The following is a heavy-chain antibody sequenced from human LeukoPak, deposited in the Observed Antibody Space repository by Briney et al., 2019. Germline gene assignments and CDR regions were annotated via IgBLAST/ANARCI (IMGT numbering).Heavy chain of an antibody. CDR2: LYSDGNT. J-gene: IGHJ4*02. V-gene: IGHV3-53*01. Sequence: GGSLSLSCAASGFTVITNDMTWVRDAPGKGLEWVSVLYSDGNTKYADSVQGRFTISRDNSKNTLYLEMNSLSPDDTAVYYCARGVEPLAANTLAYWGQGTLVTVSS. CDR1: GFTVITND. D-gene: IGHD1-14*01. CDR3: ARGVEPLAANTLAY.